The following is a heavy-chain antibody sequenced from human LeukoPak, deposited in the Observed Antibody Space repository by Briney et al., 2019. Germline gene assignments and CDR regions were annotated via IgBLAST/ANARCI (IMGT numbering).Heavy chain of an antibody. V-gene: IGHV1-24*01. CDR1: GHILNELS. D-gene: IGHD2-15*01. CDR2: VHPEEGES. J-gene: IGHJ5*02. CDR3: ATDWGSGYCSGGSGS. Sequence: SVSVFCKVSGHILNELSMQWVPQARGKGLEWMGGVHPEEGESTYAQKLQGRVTMTEDTSTNTAYMELSSLRSEDTAVYYCATDWGSGYCSGGSGSWGQGTLVTVSS.